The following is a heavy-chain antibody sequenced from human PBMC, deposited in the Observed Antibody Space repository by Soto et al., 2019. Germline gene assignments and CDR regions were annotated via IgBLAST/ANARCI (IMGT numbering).Heavy chain of an antibody. J-gene: IGHJ5*02. V-gene: IGHV2-5*01. CDR1: GFSLSATGVG. D-gene: IGHD5-12*01. Sequence: QITLKESGPTLVKPTQTLTLTCTFSGFSLSATGVGVGWFRQPPGKALEWFALIYWNDDKRYRPSLKSRLTITKDTSKNLVVLTMTNMDPVDTATYYCAHKVDRNHCFDPWGQGTLVTVSS. CDR2: IYWNDDK. CDR3: AHKVDRNHCFDP.